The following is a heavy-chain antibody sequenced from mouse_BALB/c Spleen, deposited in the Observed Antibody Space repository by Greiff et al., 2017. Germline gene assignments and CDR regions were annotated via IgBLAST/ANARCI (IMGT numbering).Heavy chain of an antibody. Sequence: EVKLQESGPELVKPGASVKIPCKASGYTFTDYNMDWVKQSHGKSLEWIGDINPNNGGTSYNQKFKGKATLTVDKSSSTAYMELRSLTSEDTAVYYSARERGQLGLRGRFAYWGQGTLVTVSA. CDR2: INPNNGGT. V-gene: IGHV1-18*01. J-gene: IGHJ3*01. CDR1: GYTFTDYN. D-gene: IGHD3-2*01. CDR3: ARERGQLGLRGRFAY.